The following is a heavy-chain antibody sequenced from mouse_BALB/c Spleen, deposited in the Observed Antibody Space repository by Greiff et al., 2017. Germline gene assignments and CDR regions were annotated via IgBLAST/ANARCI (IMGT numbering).Heavy chain of an antibody. V-gene: IGHV5-4*02. J-gene: IGHJ4*01. CDR3: AREGYGDYAMDY. CDR2: ISDGGSYT. D-gene: IGHD1-1*02. Sequence: VQLKESGGGLVKPGGSLKLSCAASGFTFSDYYMYWVRQTPEKRLEWVATISDGGSYTYYPDSVKGRFTISRDNAKNNLYLQMSSLKSEDTAMYYCAREGYGDYAMDYWGQGTSVTVSS. CDR1: GFTFSDYY.